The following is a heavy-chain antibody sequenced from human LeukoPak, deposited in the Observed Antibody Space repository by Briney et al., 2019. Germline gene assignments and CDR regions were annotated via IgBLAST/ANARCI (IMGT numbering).Heavy chain of an antibody. D-gene: IGHD3-10*01. CDR3: ASLGDYYGSGSYYVT. Sequence: SETLSLNCTVCGGSISSSSYYWVWIRQPPGKGLLWIGSIYYSGSTYYNPSLKSRVTISVDTSKNQFSLKLSSVTAADTAVYYCASLGDYYGSGSYYVTWGQGTLVTVSS. J-gene: IGHJ5*02. CDR2: IYYSGST. CDR1: GGSISSSSYY. V-gene: IGHV4-39*01.